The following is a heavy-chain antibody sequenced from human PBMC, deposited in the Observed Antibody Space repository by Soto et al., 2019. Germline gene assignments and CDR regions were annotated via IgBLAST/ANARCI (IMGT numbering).Heavy chain of an antibody. Sequence: ASETLSLTCTVSGASVSSTSYYWAWIRQSPGEGLQWIGSAYFSGNSYNNPSLSSRLHISLDLSKNDLSLELTSVTAADTAVYSCARPAHYYNGFDVWGQGTTVTVSS. J-gene: IGHJ6*02. CDR2: AYFSGNS. V-gene: IGHV4-39*02. CDR1: GASVSSTSYY. CDR3: ARPAHYYNGFDV.